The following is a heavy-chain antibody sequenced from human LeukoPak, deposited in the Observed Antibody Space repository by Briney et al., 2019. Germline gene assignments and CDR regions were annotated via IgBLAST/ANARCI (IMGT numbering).Heavy chain of an antibody. V-gene: IGHV4-34*01. Sequence: SETLSLTCAVYGGSFSGYYWSWIRQPPGKGLEWIGEINHSGSTNYNPSLKSRVTISIDTSKNQFSLKLSSVTAADTAVYYCARGARFDYWGQGTLVTVSS. CDR2: INHSGST. J-gene: IGHJ4*02. CDR3: ARGARFDY. CDR1: GGSFSGYY.